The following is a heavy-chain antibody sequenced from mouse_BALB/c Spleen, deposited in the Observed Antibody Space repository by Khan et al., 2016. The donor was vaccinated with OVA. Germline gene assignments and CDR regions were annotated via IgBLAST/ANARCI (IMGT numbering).Heavy chain of an antibody. CDR3: ARAIDDGYPPSAF. Sequence: QVQLQQSGAELAKPGASVKMSCKTSGYTFTSYWMHWVKQRPGQGLEWIGYINPSTGHTDYNQKFKDKATLTADKSSSIVYMQLSRLTSEDSAVYYCARAIDDGYPPSAFSGQETLFSLSA. V-gene: IGHV1-7*01. D-gene: IGHD2-3*01. CDR2: INPSTGHT. J-gene: IGHJ3*01. CDR1: GYTFTSYW.